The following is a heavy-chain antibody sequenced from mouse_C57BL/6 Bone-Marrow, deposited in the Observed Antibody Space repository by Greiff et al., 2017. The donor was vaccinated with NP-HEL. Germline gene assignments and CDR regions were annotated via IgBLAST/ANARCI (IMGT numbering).Heavy chain of an antibody. CDR1: GFTFSDYY. Sequence: EVKVVESGGGLVQPGGSLKLSCAASGFTFSDYYMYWVRQTPEKRLEWVAYISNGGGSTYYPDTVKGRFTISRDNAKNTLYLQMSRLKSEDTAMYYCARHPYGSSYWYFDVWGTVTTVTVSS. CDR3: ARHPYGSSYWYFDV. CDR2: ISNGGGST. D-gene: IGHD1-1*01. J-gene: IGHJ1*03. V-gene: IGHV5-12*01.